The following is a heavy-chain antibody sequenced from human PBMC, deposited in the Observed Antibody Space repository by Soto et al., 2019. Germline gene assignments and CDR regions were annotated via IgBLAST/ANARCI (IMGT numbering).Heavy chain of an antibody. Sequence: QVQLQESGPGLVKPSETLSLTCTVSGASISSYYWSWIRQPPGKGLEWVGFIFHSGSTNCNPSLKSRVTLSVDASKNQFSLKLTSVTAEDTAVYYCARDQNGSPHFDYWGQGILITVSS. D-gene: IGHD1-26*01. J-gene: IGHJ4*02. CDR2: IFHSGST. V-gene: IGHV4-59*01. CDR1: GASISSYY. CDR3: ARDQNGSPHFDY.